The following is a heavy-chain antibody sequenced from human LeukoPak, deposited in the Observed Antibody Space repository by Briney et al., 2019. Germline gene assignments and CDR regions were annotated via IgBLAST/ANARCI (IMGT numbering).Heavy chain of an antibody. CDR1: GFTFSSYW. J-gene: IGHJ6*02. D-gene: IGHD3-3*01. CDR2: IKQDGSEK. V-gene: IGHV3-7*01. CDR3: ARDYLITIFGVVISYYYYGMDV. Sequence: QSGGSLRLSCAASGFTFSSYWMSWVRQAPGKGLEWVANIKQDGSEKYYVDSVKGRFTISRDNAKNSLYLQMNSLRAEDTAVYYCARDYLITIFGVVISYYYYGMDVWGQGTTVTVSS.